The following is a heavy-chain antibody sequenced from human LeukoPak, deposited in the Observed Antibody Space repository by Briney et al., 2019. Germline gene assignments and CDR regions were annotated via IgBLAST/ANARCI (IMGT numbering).Heavy chain of an antibody. D-gene: IGHD2-15*01. CDR1: GFTFSSYA. Sequence: PGGSLRLSCAASGFTFSSYAMSWVGQAPGKGLEWVSAISGSGGSTYYADSVKGRFTISRDNSKNTLYLQMNSQRAEDTAVYYCAKLTPDPGYLRLWGQGTLVTVSS. CDR2: ISGSGGST. V-gene: IGHV3-23*01. CDR3: AKLTPDPGYLRL. J-gene: IGHJ4*02.